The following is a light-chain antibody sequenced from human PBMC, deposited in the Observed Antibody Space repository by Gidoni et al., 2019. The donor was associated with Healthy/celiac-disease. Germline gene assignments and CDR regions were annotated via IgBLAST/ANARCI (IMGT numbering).Light chain of an antibody. Sequence: TVLTQTPATLSLSLGERATLSCRASQSVSSYLAWYQRKPGQAPRLLIYDASNMSTGIPARFSGSGSGTDFTLTISSLEPEDFAVYYCQQRSNWPLTFGGGTKVEIK. CDR1: QSVSSY. V-gene: IGKV3-11*01. J-gene: IGKJ4*01. CDR2: DAS. CDR3: QQRSNWPLT.